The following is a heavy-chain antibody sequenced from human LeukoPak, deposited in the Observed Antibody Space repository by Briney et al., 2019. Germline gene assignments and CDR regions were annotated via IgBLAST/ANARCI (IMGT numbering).Heavy chain of an antibody. CDR1: GGSISSSSYY. J-gene: IGHJ4*02. Sequence: PSETLSLTCTVSGGSISSSSYYWGWIRQPPGKGLEWIGSIYYSGSTYYNPSLKSRVTISVDTSKNQFSLKLSSVTAADTAVYYCAINGYSSSSFIWGQGTLVTVSS. V-gene: IGHV4-39*07. D-gene: IGHD6-13*01. CDR3: AINGYSSSSFI. CDR2: IYYSGST.